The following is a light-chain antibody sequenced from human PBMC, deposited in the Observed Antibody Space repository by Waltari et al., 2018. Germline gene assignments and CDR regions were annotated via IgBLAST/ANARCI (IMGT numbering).Light chain of an antibody. J-gene: IGKJ1*01. CDR1: QGISTW. CDR2: AAS. V-gene: IGKV1-12*01. Sequence: DIQMTQSPSSVSASAGDRVTITCRASQGISTWLAWYQQKPGKAPQLLIYAASTLQSGVPSRFSGSGSGTDFTLTISNLQPEDFATYYCQQGSIFPRMFGQGTKVEIQ. CDR3: QQGSIFPRM.